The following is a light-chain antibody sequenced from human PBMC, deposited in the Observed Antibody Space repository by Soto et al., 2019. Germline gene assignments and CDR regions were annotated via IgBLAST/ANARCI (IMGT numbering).Light chain of an antibody. Sequence: EIVLTQSPGTLSLSPGERATLSCRASQSVSSSYLAWYQQKPGQAPRLLIYGASSSATGIPDRFSGSGSATCFTLTISRLEPDDIAVYYCQHEGSSPPRTLGQGTKVEIK. J-gene: IGKJ1*01. V-gene: IGKV3-20*01. CDR1: QSVSSSY. CDR2: GAS. CDR3: QHEGSSPPRT.